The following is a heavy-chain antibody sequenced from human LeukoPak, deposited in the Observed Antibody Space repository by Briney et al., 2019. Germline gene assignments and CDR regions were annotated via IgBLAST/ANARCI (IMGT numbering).Heavy chain of an antibody. V-gene: IGHV4-59*01. CDR2: IYYSGTT. J-gene: IGHJ1*01. CDR3: AREGIRGSYYTD. Sequence: SETLSLTCTVSGGSINNYYWSWIREPPGKGLEWIGYIYYSGTTKYNPSLSSRVTISVDTSKNQFSLNLTSVTAADTAVYYCAREGIRGSYYTDWGQGTLVIVSS. D-gene: IGHD1-26*01. CDR1: GGSINNYY.